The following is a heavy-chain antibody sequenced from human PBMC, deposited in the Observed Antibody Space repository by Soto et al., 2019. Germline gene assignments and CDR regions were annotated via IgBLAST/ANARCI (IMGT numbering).Heavy chain of an antibody. Sequence: EVQLLESGRGLVQPGGSLRLSCAASGFTFSSYAMNWVRQAPGKGLEWVSTISGSSDTTYYADSVKGRFTISRDNSKNTLYLKMNSRRAEDTAVYYCTKAFYLIAAPDYWGQGTLVTVSS. CDR1: GFTFSSYA. CDR3: TKAFYLIAAPDY. D-gene: IGHD6-13*01. J-gene: IGHJ4*02. V-gene: IGHV3-23*01. CDR2: ISGSSDTT.